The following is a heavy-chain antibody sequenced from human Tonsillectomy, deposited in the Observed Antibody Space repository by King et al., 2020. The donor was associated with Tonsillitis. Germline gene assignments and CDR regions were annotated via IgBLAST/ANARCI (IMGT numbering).Heavy chain of an antibody. CDR3: ARGVDYGGHEFDY. Sequence: QLQESGPGLVKPSQTLSLTCTVSGDSISSGGYYWSWIRQHPGKGLEWIGDIYDSGATDYNPSLKSRVTISADPAKIQFSLQLSSVTAADTAVYYCARGVDYGGHEFDYWGQGTLVTVSS. V-gene: IGHV4-31*03. CDR1: GDSISSGGYY. CDR2: IYDSGAT. J-gene: IGHJ4*02. D-gene: IGHD4-23*01.